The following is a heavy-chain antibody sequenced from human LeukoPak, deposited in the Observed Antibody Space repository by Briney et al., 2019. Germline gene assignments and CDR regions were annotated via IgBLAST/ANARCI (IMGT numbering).Heavy chain of an antibody. CDR3: ARDGAAGPLAAAGPSSYYYYYMDV. D-gene: IGHD6-13*01. V-gene: IGHV4-39*07. Sequence: SETLSLTCTVSGGSISSSSYYWGWIRQPPGKGLEWIGSIYHSGSTYYNPSLKSRVTISVDTSKNQFSLKLSSVTAADTAVYYCARDGAAGPLAAAGPSSYYYYYMDVWGKGTTVTVSS. J-gene: IGHJ6*03. CDR1: GGSISSSSYY. CDR2: IYHSGST.